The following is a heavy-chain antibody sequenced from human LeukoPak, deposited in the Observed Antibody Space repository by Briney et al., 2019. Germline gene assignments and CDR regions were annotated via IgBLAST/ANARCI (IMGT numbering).Heavy chain of an antibody. J-gene: IGHJ6*03. CDR1: GYTFTSYD. Sequence: GASVKVSCKASGYTFTSYDINWVRQATGQGLEWMGWMNPNSGNTGYAQKFQGRVTITRNNSISTAYMQLSSLRSEETAVYYCARGLLKGHYMDVWGKGTTVTVSS. V-gene: IGHV1-8*03. D-gene: IGHD1-26*01. CDR3: ARGLLKGHYMDV. CDR2: MNPNSGNT.